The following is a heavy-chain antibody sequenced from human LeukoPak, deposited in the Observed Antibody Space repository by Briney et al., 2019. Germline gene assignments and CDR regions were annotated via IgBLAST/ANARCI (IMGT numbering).Heavy chain of an antibody. D-gene: IGHD4-23*01. CDR1: GGSISSYY. Sequence: SETLSLTCTVSGGSISSYYWSWIRQPPGKGLEWIGCIYYRGSTNYNPSLTRRVTLSVDTSQNQFSLKLRAVSAAHTPVCIFARRDYGVNSGEYFQHWGQGTLVTVSS. CDR3: ARRDYGVNSGEYFQH. CDR2: IYYRGST. V-gene: IGHV4-59*08. J-gene: IGHJ1*01.